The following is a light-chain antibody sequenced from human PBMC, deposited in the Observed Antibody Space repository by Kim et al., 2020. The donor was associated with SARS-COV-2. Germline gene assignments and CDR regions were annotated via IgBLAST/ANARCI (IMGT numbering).Light chain of an antibody. CDR3: NSYAGSKTVGV. Sequence: QSVTISGTGTSSDIGQYNYVSWYQQHPGKAPKLLIYEVSKRPSGVPDRFSGSKSGNTASLTVSGLRAEDEADYYCNSYAGSKTVGVFGTGTKVTVL. CDR1: SSDIGQYNY. J-gene: IGLJ1*01. CDR2: EVS. V-gene: IGLV2-8*01.